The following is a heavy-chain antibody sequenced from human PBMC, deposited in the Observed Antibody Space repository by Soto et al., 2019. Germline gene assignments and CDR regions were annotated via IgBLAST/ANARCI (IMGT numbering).Heavy chain of an antibody. D-gene: IGHD2-15*01. CDR1: GFTFSSYE. CDR2: ISTSSTTI. J-gene: IGHJ6*02. CDR3: ARDGRRVSYPDYYGMDV. Sequence: GGSLRLSCVVSGFTFSSYEMNWVRQAPGKGLEWISYISTSSTTIYYADSVKGRFTISRDNAKNLLYLQMNTLRAEDTALYYCARDGRRVSYPDYYGMDVWGQGTTVTVSS. V-gene: IGHV3-48*03.